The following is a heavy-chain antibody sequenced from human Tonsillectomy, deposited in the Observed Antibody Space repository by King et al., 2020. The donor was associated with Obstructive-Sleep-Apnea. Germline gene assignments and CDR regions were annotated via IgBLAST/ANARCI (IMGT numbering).Heavy chain of an antibody. D-gene: IGHD1-14*01. V-gene: IGHV3-66*01. J-gene: IGHJ4*02. CDR2: FYSCGST. CDR1: GFTVSSNY. Sequence: VQLVESGGGLVQPGGSLRLSCAASGFTVSSNYMSWVLQAPGKGLAWVSVFYSCGSTYDADSVKGRFTIYRDNSKNTVYLQMNSLRAEDTAVYYCARDSGSFEYWGQGTLVTVSS. CDR3: ARDSGSFEY.